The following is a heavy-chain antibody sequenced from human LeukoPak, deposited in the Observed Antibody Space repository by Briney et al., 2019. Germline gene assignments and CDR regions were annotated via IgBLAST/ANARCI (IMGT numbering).Heavy chain of an antibody. CDR3: ARGFIAVAGTALNWFDP. D-gene: IGHD6-19*01. CDR2: IDQSVNT. V-gene: IGHV4-34*01. CDR1: GGSSNFDF. J-gene: IGHJ5*02. Sequence: PSESLSLTCAASGGSSNFDFWTWVRQFPGKGLEWIGEIDQSVNTNYNPSLKSRVTMSFDMSNNQFSLKLKSVNAADTAVYFCARGFIAVAGTALNWFDPWGPGTQVTVSS.